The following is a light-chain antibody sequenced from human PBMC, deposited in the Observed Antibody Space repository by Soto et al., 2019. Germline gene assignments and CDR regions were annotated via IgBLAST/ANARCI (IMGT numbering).Light chain of an antibody. CDR2: EVS. J-gene: IGLJ1*01. CDR3: SSYTSSSTYV. Sequence: QSVLSQPASLSGSPGQSITSSCTGTSSDVGGYNYVSWYQQHPGKAPKLMIYEVSNRPSGVSNRFSGSKSGNTASLTISGLQAEDEADYYCSSYTSSSTYVFGTGTKVTVL. CDR1: SSDVGGYNY. V-gene: IGLV2-14*01.